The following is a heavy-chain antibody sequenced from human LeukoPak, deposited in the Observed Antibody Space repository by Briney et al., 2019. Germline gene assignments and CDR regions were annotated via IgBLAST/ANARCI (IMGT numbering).Heavy chain of an antibody. V-gene: IGHV4-39*01. J-gene: IGHJ5*02. CDR2: IYYSGST. D-gene: IGHD3-22*01. Sequence: PSETLSLTCTVSGGSISSSSYYWGWIRQPPGKGLGWIGSIYYSGSTYYNPSLKSRVTISVDTSKNQFSLKLSSVTAADTAVYYCARQRDSSGYYERWFDPWGQGTLVTVSS. CDR1: GGSISSSSYY. CDR3: ARQRDSSGYYERWFDP.